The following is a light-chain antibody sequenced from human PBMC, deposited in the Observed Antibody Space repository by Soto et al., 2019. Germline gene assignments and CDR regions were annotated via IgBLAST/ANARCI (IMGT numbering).Light chain of an antibody. J-gene: IGLJ3*02. CDR3: SSYTSSSTLV. V-gene: IGLV2-14*01. CDR1: SSDVGGYNY. CDR2: DVS. Sequence: QSALTQPASVSGSPGQSITLSCTGTSSDVGGYNYVSWYQQHPGKAPKLMIYDVSNRPSGVSNRFSGSKSGNTASLTISGLQDEDEADYYCSSYTSSSTLVFGVGTKVTVL.